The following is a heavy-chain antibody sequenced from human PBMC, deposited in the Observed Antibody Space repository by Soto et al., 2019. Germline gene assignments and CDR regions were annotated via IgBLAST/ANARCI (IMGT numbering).Heavy chain of an antibody. Sequence: QVQLVESGGGVVQPGRSLRLSCAASGFTFSSYGMHWVRQAPGKGLEWVAVISYDGSNKYYADSVKGRFTISRDNSKNTLYLQMNSLRAEGTAVYYCAKGGPRYSSSWFDYWGQGTLVTVSS. CDR1: GFTFSSYG. CDR2: ISYDGSNK. J-gene: IGHJ4*02. D-gene: IGHD6-13*01. V-gene: IGHV3-30*18. CDR3: AKGGPRYSSSWFDY.